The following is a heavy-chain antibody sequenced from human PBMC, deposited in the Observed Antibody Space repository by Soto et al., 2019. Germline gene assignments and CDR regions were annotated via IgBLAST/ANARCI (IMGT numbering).Heavy chain of an antibody. CDR1: GFTFSSYG. CDR3: AKSPSYTYYYDSSGSPYGMDV. D-gene: IGHD3-22*01. Sequence: GGSLRLSCAASGFTFSSYGMHWVRQAPGKGLEWVAVISYDGSNKYYADSVKGRFTISRDNSKNTLYLQMNSLRAEDTAVYYCAKSPSYTYYYDSSGSPYGMDVWGQGTTVTVS. CDR2: ISYDGSNK. J-gene: IGHJ6*02. V-gene: IGHV3-30*18.